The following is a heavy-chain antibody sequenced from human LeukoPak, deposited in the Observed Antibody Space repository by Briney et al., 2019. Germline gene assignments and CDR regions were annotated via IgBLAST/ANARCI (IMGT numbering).Heavy chain of an antibody. Sequence: SETLSLTCTVSGGSISSSSYYWSWIRQPPGKGLEWIGYIYYSGSTNYNPSLKSRVTISVDTSKNQFSLKLSSVTAADTAVYYCARAYSGYDSLDYWGQGTLVTVSS. D-gene: IGHD5-12*01. J-gene: IGHJ4*02. V-gene: IGHV4-61*01. CDR2: IYYSGST. CDR3: ARAYSGYDSLDY. CDR1: GGSISSSSYY.